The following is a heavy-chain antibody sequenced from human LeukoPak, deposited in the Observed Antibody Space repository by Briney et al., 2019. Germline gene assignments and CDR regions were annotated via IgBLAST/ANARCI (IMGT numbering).Heavy chain of an antibody. D-gene: IGHD3-9*01. V-gene: IGHV3-23*01. Sequence: PGGSLRLSCAASGFTFSRYAMSWVRQSPGKGLEWVSTFSGTSTLTYYADSVKGRFTISRDDSKNVLYLQMNSLRDEDTAVYYCAKGDSYYDLLTCFDFWGPGTLITVSS. CDR2: FSGTSTLT. CDR3: AKGDSYYDLLTCFDF. CDR1: GFTFSRYA. J-gene: IGHJ4*02.